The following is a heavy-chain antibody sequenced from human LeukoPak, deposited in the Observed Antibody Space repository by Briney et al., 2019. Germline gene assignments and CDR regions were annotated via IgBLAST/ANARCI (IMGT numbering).Heavy chain of an antibody. Sequence: ASVKVSCKASGYTFTSYAMHWVRQAPGQRLEWMGWINAGNGNTKYSQKFQGRVTITRDTSASTAYMELSSLRSEDTAVYYCARERLVVPAAMLWYYYYGMDVWGQGTTVTVSS. CDR1: GYTFTSYA. V-gene: IGHV1-3*01. CDR2: INAGNGNT. D-gene: IGHD2-2*01. J-gene: IGHJ6*02. CDR3: ARERLVVPAAMLWYYYYGMDV.